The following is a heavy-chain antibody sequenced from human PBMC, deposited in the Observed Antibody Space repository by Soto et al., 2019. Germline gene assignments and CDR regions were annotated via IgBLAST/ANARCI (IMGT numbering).Heavy chain of an antibody. Sequence: VASVKVSCKASGGTFSSYAISWVRQAPGQGLEWMGGIIPIFGTANYAQKFQGRVTITADESTSTAYMELSSLRSEDTAVYYCARDYTMELGHFWFDPWGQGTLVTVSS. V-gene: IGHV1-69*13. CDR3: ARDYTMELGHFWFDP. J-gene: IGHJ5*02. CDR1: GGTFSSYA. D-gene: IGHD1-7*01. CDR2: IIPIFGTA.